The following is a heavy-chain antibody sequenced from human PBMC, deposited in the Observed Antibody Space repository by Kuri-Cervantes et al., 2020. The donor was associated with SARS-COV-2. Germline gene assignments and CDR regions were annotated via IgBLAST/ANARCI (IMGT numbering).Heavy chain of an antibody. CDR2: ISYDGSNK. CDR3: ARDLFGGGGYYYGMDV. CDR1: GFTFSSYA. Sequence: GESLKISCAASGFTFSSYATHWVRQAPGKGLEWVAVISYDGSNKYYADSVKGRFTISRDNSKNTLYLQMNSLRAEDTAVYYCARDLFGGGGYYYGMDVWGQGTTVTVSS. V-gene: IGHV3-30-3*01. D-gene: IGHD4-23*01. J-gene: IGHJ6*02.